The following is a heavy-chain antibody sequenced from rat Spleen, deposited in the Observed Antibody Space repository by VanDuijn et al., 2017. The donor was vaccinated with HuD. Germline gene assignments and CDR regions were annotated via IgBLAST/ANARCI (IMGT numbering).Heavy chain of an antibody. J-gene: IGHJ2*01. Sequence: QVQLKESGPGLVQPSQTLSLTCTVSGLSLSSYGIIWVRQPPGKGLEWMGVIWGNGDPSYNSALNSRLSISRDTSKNQVFLKMNSLQTDDTGTYYCARYNSGFDYWGQGVMVTVSS. CDR2: IWGNGDP. CDR3: ARYNSGFDY. V-gene: IGHV2-13*01. D-gene: IGHD4-3*01. CDR1: GLSLSSYG.